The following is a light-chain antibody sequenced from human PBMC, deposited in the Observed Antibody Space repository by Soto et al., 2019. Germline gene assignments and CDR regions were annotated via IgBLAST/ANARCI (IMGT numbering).Light chain of an antibody. CDR1: SSDVGACKY. CDR3: TSYVGNDIWV. V-gene: IGLV2-8*01. CDR2: EVT. J-gene: IGLJ3*02. Sequence: QSALTQPPSASGSPGQSVTMSCTGTSSDVGACKYVSWYQQYPGKAPKLMIYEVTKRPSGVPDRFSGSKSGNTASLTVSGLQAEDEADYYCTSYVGNDIWVFGGGTKLTVL.